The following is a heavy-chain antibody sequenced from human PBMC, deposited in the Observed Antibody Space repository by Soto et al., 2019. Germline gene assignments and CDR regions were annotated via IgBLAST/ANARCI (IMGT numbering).Heavy chain of an antibody. J-gene: IGHJ6*02. CDR3: ARWASPSRTTKHQSVGDVVYRMDV. V-gene: IGHV3-21*01. CDR1: GFTFSSYS. D-gene: IGHD1-26*01. CDR2: ISSSSSYI. Sequence: PGGSLRLSCAASGFTFSSYSMNWARQAPGKGLEWVSSISSSSSYIYYADSVKGRFTISRDNAKNSLYLQMNSLRAEDTAVYYCARWASPSRTTKHQSVGDVVYRMDVWGQGTTVTVSS.